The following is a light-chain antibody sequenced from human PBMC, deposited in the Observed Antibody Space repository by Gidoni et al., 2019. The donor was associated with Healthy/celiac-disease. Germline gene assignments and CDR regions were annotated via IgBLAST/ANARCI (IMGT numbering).Light chain of an antibody. J-gene: IGKJ3*01. V-gene: IGKV3-20*01. CDR2: GAS. Sequence: EIVLTQSTGTLSLSPGERATISCRASQSVSSSYFAWYQQKPGQAPRLLIYGASSRAPGIPDRFSGSGSGTDFTLTISRLEPEDFAVYYCQQYGSSPPFTFGPGTKVDIK. CDR1: QSVSSSY. CDR3: QQYGSSPPFT.